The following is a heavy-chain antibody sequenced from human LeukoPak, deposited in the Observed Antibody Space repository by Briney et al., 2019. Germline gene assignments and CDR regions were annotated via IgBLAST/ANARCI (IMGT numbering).Heavy chain of an antibody. V-gene: IGHV4-59*01. CDR1: GDSISSYY. CDR2: IYYSGST. Sequence: SETLSLTCTVSGDSISSYYWSWIRQPPGKGLEWIGYIYYSGSTNYNPSLKSRVTISVDTSKNQFSLKLSSVTAADTAVYYCARGHSSYDYYYYGMDVWGQGTTVTVSS. J-gene: IGHJ6*02. D-gene: IGHD6-6*01. CDR3: ARGHSSYDYYYYGMDV.